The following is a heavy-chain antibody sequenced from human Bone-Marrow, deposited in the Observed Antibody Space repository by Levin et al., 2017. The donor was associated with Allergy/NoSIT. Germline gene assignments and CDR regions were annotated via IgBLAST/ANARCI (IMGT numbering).Heavy chain of an antibody. CDR3: TRGGGYTGVDY. J-gene: IGHJ4*02. CDR2: IYSGGSI. D-gene: IGHD5-12*01. Sequence: GGSLRLSCAASGFTVSSNYMSWVRQAPGKGLEWVSVIYSGGSIHYADSVKGRFTISRDNSENTLYLQMNSLRAEDTAIYYCTRGGGYTGVDYWGQGTLVTVSS. CDR1: GFTVSSNY. V-gene: IGHV3-53*01.